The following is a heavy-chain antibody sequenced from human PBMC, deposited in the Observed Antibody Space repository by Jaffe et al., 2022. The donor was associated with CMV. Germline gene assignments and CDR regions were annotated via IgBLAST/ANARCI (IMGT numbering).Heavy chain of an antibody. Sequence: EVQLVESGGGLVQPGGSLKLSCAASGFTFSGSAMHWVRQASGKGLEWVGRIRSKANSYATTYAASVKGRFTISRDDSKNTAYLQMNSLKTEDTAVYYCTNSIAAADTRNWFDPWGQGTLVTVSS. D-gene: IGHD6-13*01. CDR2: IRSKANSYAT. CDR3: TNSIAAADTRNWFDP. V-gene: IGHV3-73*01. CDR1: GFTFSGSA. J-gene: IGHJ5*02.